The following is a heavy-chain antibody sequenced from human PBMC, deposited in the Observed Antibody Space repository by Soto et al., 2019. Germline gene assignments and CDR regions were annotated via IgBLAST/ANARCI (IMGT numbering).Heavy chain of an antibody. CDR2: ISPGSRYP. J-gene: IGHJ5*02. D-gene: IGHD2-15*01. CDR3: VRGGGGGLFDP. V-gene: IGHV3-11*06. Sequence: PGGSLRLSCAGSGFTFGDSYMSWIRQAPGKGLEWLSYISPGSRYPAYADSVKGRFTISRDNAKRSLYLQMMSLTAEDTAIYYCVRGGGGGLFDPWGQGAMVTVSS. CDR1: GFTFGDSY.